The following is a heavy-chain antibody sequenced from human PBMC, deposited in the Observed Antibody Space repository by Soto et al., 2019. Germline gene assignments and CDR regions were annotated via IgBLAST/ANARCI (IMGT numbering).Heavy chain of an antibody. CDR1: GGTFSSYA. Sequence: EASVKVSCKASGGTFSSYAISWVRQAPGQGLEWMGGIIPIFGTANYAQKFQGRVTITADESTSTAYMELSSLRSEDTAVYYCARTLGTFLGESYRTYYYYGMDVWGQGTTVTVSS. J-gene: IGHJ6*02. CDR2: IIPIFGTA. V-gene: IGHV1-69*13. CDR3: ARTLGTFLGESYRTYYYYGMDV. D-gene: IGHD1-26*01.